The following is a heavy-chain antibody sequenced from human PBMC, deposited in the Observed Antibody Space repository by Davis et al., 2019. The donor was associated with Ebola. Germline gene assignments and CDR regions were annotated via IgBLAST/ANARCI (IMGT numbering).Heavy chain of an antibody. Sequence: SVKVSCKVSGGSFSTFAISWVRQAPGHGLEWMGGIIPIFGSPQYQQNFQGRVTITAEESTNTVSMEMSSLTSEDTAVYYCARSHCSASCYLNGHFYFYGLEVWGKGTTLTVSS. CDR2: IIPIFGSP. CDR1: GGSFSTFA. J-gene: IGHJ6*04. V-gene: IGHV1-69*13. CDR3: ARSHCSASCYLNGHFYFYGLEV. D-gene: IGHD3-22*01.